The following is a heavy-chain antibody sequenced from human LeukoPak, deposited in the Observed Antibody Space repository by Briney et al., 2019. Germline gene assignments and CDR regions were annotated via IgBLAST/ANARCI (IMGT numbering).Heavy chain of an antibody. CDR2: IYYSGST. V-gene: IGHV4-31*03. D-gene: IGHD5-24*01. Sequence: SETLSLTCTVSGGSISSGGYYWSWIRQHLGKGLEWIGNIYYSGSTYYNPSLKSRVTISVDTSKNQFSLKLSSVTAADTAVYYCARLRDGRWLLEYWGQGTLVTVSS. CDR3: ARLRDGRWLLEY. CDR1: GGSISSGGYY. J-gene: IGHJ4*02.